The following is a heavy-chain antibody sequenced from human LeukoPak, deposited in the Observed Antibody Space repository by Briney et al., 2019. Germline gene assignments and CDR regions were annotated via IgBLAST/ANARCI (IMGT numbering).Heavy chain of an antibody. V-gene: IGHV3-15*01. CDR2: IKSKTDGGTT. Sequence: PGGSLRLSCAASGFTFSNAWISWVRQAPGKGLEWVGRIKSKTDGGTTDYAAPVKGRFTISRDDSKNTLYLQMNSLKTEDTAVYYCTTVRCSSTSCYYEIWGQGTLVTVSS. CDR1: GFTFSNAW. D-gene: IGHD2-2*01. J-gene: IGHJ4*02. CDR3: TTVRCSSTSCYYEI.